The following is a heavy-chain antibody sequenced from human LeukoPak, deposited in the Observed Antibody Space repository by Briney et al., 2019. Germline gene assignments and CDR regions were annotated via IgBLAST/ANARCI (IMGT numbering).Heavy chain of an antibody. J-gene: IGHJ4*02. CDR2: IYPGDSDT. CDR3: ARQFTGASNTDY. D-gene: IGHD2-8*02. V-gene: IGHV5-51*01. Sequence: GESLKISCKGSGYTFPSYWIGWVRQTPGKGLEWMGIIYPGDSDTRYSPTFQGQVTISADKSISTAYLQWSSLKASDTAMYYCARQFTGASNTDYWGQGTLVTVSS. CDR1: GYTFPSYW.